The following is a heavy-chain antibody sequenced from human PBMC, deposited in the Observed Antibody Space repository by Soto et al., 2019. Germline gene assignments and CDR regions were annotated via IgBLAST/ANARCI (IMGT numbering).Heavy chain of an antibody. CDR1: GGTFSSYT. V-gene: IGHV1-69*02. D-gene: IGHD6-13*01. J-gene: IGHJ4*02. CDR2: IIPILGIA. CDR3: ARVAFAAAGDSDDD. Sequence: QVQLVQSGAEVKKPGSSVKVSCKASGGTFSSYTISWVRQAPGQGLEWMGRIIPILGIANYAQKFQGRVTTPAAKSTSPGYVGPGSLRSEDTAVYYCARVAFAAAGDSDDDWGQGTLVTVSS.